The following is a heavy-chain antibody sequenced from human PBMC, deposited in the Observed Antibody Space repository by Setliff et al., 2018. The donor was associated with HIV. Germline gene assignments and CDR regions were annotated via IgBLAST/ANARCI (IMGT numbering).Heavy chain of an antibody. Sequence: SETLSLTCTVSGGSISTGYYYWGWIRQPPGKGLEWIGSIYYSGSTYYNPSLKSRVAMSVDTSKNQFSLKLNSVTAADTAMYYCARESRVVEGSAYWYFDLWGRGTLVTVSS. CDR1: GGSISTGYYY. CDR3: ARESRVVEGSAYWYFDL. CDR2: IYYSGST. J-gene: IGHJ2*01. D-gene: IGHD2-15*01. V-gene: IGHV4-39*07.